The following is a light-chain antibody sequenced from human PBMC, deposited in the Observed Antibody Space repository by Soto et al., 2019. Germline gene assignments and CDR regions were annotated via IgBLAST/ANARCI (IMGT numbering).Light chain of an antibody. V-gene: IGKV3-20*01. CDR1: QSVYSTY. Sequence: EIVLTQSPDTLSLSPGERATLSCRASQSVYSTYLAWYVQKHGQASRLLIYGASNRATGIPDRFGGSGSGTDFTLTISRLEPEDFAVYYCQHYGSSPPITFGQGTRLEIK. J-gene: IGKJ5*01. CDR2: GAS. CDR3: QHYGSSPPIT.